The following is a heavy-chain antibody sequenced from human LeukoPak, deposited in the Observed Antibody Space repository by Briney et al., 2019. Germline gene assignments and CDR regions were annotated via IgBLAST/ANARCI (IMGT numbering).Heavy chain of an antibody. CDR1: GFTFSSYG. D-gene: IGHD2-15*01. CDR2: ISYDGSNK. J-gene: IGHJ4*02. V-gene: IGHV3-30*18. Sequence: PGRSLRLSCAASGFTFSSYGMHWVCQAPGKGLEWVAVISYDGSNKYYADSVKGRFTISRDNSKNTLYLQMNSLRAEDTAVYYCAKDTGGRSGSCLYYWGQGTLVTVSS. CDR3: AKDTGGRSGSCLYY.